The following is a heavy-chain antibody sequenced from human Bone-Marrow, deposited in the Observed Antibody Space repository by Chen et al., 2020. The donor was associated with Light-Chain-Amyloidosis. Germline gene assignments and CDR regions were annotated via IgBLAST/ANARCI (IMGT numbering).Heavy chain of an antibody. D-gene: IGHD2-2*01. V-gene: IGHV4-31*03. CDR2: IYYSGST. CDR1: GGSISSGGYY. Sequence: QVQLQESGPGLVKPSQTLSLTCTVSGGSISSGGYYWSWIRQHPGKGLEWIGYIYYSGSTYYNPSLKSRVTISVDTSKNQFSLKLSSVTAADTAVYYCARDLHCSSTSCSWFDPWVQGTLVTVSS. J-gene: IGHJ5*02. CDR3: ARDLHCSSTSCSWFDP.